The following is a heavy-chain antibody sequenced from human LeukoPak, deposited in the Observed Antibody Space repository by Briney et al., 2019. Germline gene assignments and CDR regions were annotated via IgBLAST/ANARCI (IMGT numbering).Heavy chain of an antibody. CDR1: GYTFTGYY. CDR2: INPNSGGT. D-gene: IGHD5-18*01. J-gene: IGHJ4*02. CDR3: ARNTAMVIGLFDY. Sequence: ASVKVSCKASGYTFTGYYMHWVRQAPGQGLEWMGWINPNSGGTNYAQKFQGRVTMTRDTSISTAYMELSRLRSDDTAVYCCARNTAMVIGLFDYWGQGTLVTVSS. V-gene: IGHV1-2*02.